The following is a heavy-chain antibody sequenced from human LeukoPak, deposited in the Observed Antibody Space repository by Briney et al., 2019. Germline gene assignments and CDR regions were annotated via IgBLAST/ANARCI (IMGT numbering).Heavy chain of an antibody. CDR1: GFTFSSYA. V-gene: IGHV3-23*01. Sequence: GGSLRLSCAASGFTFSSYAMSWVRQAPGKGLEWVSAISGSGGSTYYADSEKGRFTISRDNSKNTLYLQMNSLRAEDTAVYYCAKDELANYYFDYWGQGTLVTVSS. J-gene: IGHJ4*02. D-gene: IGHD6-13*01. CDR2: ISGSGGST. CDR3: AKDELANYYFDY.